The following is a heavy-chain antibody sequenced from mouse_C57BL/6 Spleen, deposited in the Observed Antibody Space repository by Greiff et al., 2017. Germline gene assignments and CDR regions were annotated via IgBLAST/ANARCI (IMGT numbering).Heavy chain of an antibody. CDR3: ARGAYVGAMDY. D-gene: IGHD6-5*01. CDR2: ISYDGSN. V-gene: IGHV3-6*01. CDR1: GYSITSGYY. Sequence: EVKVEESGPGLVKPSQSLSLTCSVTGYSITSGYYWNWIRQFPGNKLEWMGYISYDGSNNYNPSLKNRISITRDTSKNQFFLKLNSVTTEDTATYYCARGAYVGAMDYWGQGTSVTVSS. J-gene: IGHJ4*01.